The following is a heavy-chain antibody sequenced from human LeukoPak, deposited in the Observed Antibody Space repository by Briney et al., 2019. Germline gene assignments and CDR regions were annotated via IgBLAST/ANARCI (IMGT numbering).Heavy chain of an antibody. CDR1: GFTLSSYS. V-gene: IGHV3-21*01. D-gene: IGHD1-14*01. CDR3: ARARTRFYY. CDR2: ISSSSTYI. Sequence: GGSLRLSRAASGFTLSSYSMNCVPQAPAKGLELVSSISSSSTYIYYADSVKGRSTISRDNAKNSLYLQMNSLRAEDTAVYYCARARTRFYYWGQGTLVTVSS. J-gene: IGHJ4*02.